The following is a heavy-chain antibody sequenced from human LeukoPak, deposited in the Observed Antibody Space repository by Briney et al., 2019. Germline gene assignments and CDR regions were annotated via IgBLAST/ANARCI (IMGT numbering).Heavy chain of an antibody. J-gene: IGHJ3*02. V-gene: IGHV3-23*01. CDR2: IRGSGGST. D-gene: IGHD3-22*01. Sequence: GGSLRLSCAAFRFTFSSYAMSWVRQAPGNGLDWVSAIRGSGGSTYYADSVKGRFPISRVNSKKTMYLQIHSLRAEDTAVYYCAEKYYYDSSGYSYDAFDIWGQGTMVTVSS. CDR3: AEKYYYDSSGYSYDAFDI. CDR1: RFTFSSYA.